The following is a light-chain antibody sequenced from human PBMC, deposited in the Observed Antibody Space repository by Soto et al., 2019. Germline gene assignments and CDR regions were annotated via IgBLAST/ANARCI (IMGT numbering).Light chain of an antibody. CDR3: QQYNRLYT. Sequence: DIQMTQSPSILSASVGDRVTITCRASQSISTWLAWYQQKPGNAPKLLIHKTSTLESGVPSRFSGSGSGTEFTLTISNLQPDDLATYYCQQYNRLYTFGQGTKLEIK. V-gene: IGKV1-5*03. CDR2: KTS. J-gene: IGKJ2*01. CDR1: QSISTW.